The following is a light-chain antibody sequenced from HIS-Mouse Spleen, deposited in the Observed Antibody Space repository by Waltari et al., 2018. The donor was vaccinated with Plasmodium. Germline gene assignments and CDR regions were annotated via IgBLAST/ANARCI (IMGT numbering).Light chain of an antibody. CDR1: QSISSW. CDR2: KAS. J-gene: IGKJ1*01. V-gene: IGKV1-5*03. Sequence: DIQMTQSPSTLSASVGDRVTITCRASQSISSWLAWYQQKPGKAPKLLIYKASSLESGVPSRFGGSGSGTEFTLTISSLQPDDFATYYCQQYKSYSWTFGQGTKVEIK. CDR3: QQYKSYSWT.